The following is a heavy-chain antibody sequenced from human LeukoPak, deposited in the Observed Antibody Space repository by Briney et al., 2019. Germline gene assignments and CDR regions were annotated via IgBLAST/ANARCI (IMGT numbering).Heavy chain of an antibody. Sequence: ASVKVSCKASGYTFTSYTMHWVRQAPGQGLEWMGWITPSGGTNYPQKFQGRVAITRDTSITTAYMDLSRLTSDDTAVYYCARDRYGDGFAHFDYWGQGALVTVSS. D-gene: IGHD5-24*01. CDR3: ARDRYGDGFAHFDY. V-gene: IGHV1-2*02. CDR2: ITPSGGT. J-gene: IGHJ4*02. CDR1: GYTFTSYT.